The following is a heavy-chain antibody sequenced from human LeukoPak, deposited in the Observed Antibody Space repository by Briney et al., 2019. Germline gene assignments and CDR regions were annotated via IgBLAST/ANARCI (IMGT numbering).Heavy chain of an antibody. D-gene: IGHD1-14*01. CDR2: IYSGGST. Sequence: PGGSLRLSCAASEFTFNSNYMNWGRQAPGKGLEWVSVIYSGGSTYYADSVKGRFTISRDNSKNTLYLQMNSLRAEDTAVYYCASTGNYYFHYWGQGTLVTVSS. J-gene: IGHJ4*02. CDR3: ASTGNYYFHY. CDR1: EFTFNSNY. V-gene: IGHV3-53*01.